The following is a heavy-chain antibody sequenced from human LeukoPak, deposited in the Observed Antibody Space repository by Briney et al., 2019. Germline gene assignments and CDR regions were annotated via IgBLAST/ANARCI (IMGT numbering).Heavy chain of an antibody. D-gene: IGHD3-16*01. CDR1: GFTFSNYW. J-gene: IGHJ4*02. Sequence: GGSLRLSCAASGFTFSNYWMNWVRQAPGKGLEGVANINQDGSERNYVDSVKGRFTISRDNAKNSLYLQMNSLRAEDTAVYYCARFGGFGDLDYWGQGTLVTVSS. CDR2: INQDGSER. CDR3: ARFGGFGDLDY. V-gene: IGHV3-7*01.